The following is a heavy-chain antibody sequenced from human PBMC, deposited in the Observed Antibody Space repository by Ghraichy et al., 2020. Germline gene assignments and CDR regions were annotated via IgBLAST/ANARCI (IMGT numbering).Heavy chain of an antibody. D-gene: IGHD3-3*01. CDR1: RVHIRTGDYS. J-gene: IGHJ6*02. CDR3: AVLASHGVDV. V-gene: IGHV4-30-2*01. CDR2: IYYGGSA. Sequence: SETLSLTCGVYRVHIRTGDYSWSLIRQQLGQGLVWIGYIYYGGSAHHNPSLKSRVTISVDGSRNRFSLDVTSVTAADAAVYYCAVLASHGVDVWGQGTTVAVSS.